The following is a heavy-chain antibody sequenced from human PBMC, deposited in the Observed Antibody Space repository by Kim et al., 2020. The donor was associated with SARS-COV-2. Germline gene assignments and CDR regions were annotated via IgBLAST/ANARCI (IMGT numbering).Heavy chain of an antibody. CDR1: GFTFSSYA. D-gene: IGHD2-2*02. CDR2: ISYDGSNK. CDR3: ARDLRTVVPAVIILYYY. V-gene: IGHV3-30*04. J-gene: IGHJ6*01. Sequence: GGSLRLSCAASGFTFSSYAMHWVRQAPGKGLEWVAVISYDGSNKYYADSVKGRFTISRDNSKNTLYLQMNSLRAEDTAVYYCARDLRTVVPAVIILYYY.